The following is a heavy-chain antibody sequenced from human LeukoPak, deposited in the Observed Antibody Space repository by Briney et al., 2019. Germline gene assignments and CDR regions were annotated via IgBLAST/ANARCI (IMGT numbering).Heavy chain of an antibody. J-gene: IGHJ5*02. CDR1: GYTFTSYW. CDR2: INPGDSDT. Sequence: GESLKISCKGFGYTFTSYWIGWVRQMPGKGLEWMGIINPGDSDTRYSPSFKGQVTISADKSINTAYLQWSSLTASDSAMYYCARPLGYCGSTSCHSPFDPWGQGTLVTVSS. D-gene: IGHD2-2*01. CDR3: ARPLGYCGSTSCHSPFDP. V-gene: IGHV5-51*01.